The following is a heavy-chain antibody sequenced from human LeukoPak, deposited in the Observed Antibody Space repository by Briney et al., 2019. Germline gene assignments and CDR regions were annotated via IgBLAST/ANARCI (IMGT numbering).Heavy chain of an antibody. CDR1: GGSFSGYY. D-gene: IGHD5-12*01. Sequence: SETLSLTCAVYGGSFSGYYWSWIRQPPGKGLEWIGEINHSGSTNYNPSLKSRVTISVDTSKNQFSLKLSSVTAADTAVYYCARWVVDHDAFDNWGQGTMVTVSS. CDR2: INHSGST. CDR3: ARWVVDHDAFDN. J-gene: IGHJ3*02. V-gene: IGHV4-34*01.